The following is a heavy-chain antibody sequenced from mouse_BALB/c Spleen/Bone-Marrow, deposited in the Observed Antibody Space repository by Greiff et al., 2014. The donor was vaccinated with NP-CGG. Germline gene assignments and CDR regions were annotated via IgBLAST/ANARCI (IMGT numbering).Heavy chain of an antibody. J-gene: IGHJ2*01. CDR3: ARIYYGNYY. Sequence: VKLMESGAELVRPGTSVKVSCKASGYAFTNYLIEWVKQRPGQGLEWIGVINPGSGGTNYNEKFKGKATLTADKSSSTAYMQLSSLTSDDSAVYFCARIYYGNYYWGQGTTLTASS. V-gene: IGHV1-54*01. CDR1: GYAFTNYL. D-gene: IGHD2-1*01. CDR2: INPGSGGT.